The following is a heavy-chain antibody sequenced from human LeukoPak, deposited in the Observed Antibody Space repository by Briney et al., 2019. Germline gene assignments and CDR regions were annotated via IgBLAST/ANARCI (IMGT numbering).Heavy chain of an antibody. D-gene: IGHD3-22*01. CDR2: ISGSGGST. J-gene: IGHJ3*02. Sequence: GGSLRLSCAASGFTFSSYAMNWVRQAPWKGLEWVSAISGSGGSTYYADSVKGRFTISRDNSKSTLYLQMNSLRAEDTAVYYCAKTSRDSRDAFDIWGQGTMVTVSS. V-gene: IGHV3-23*01. CDR3: AKTSRDSRDAFDI. CDR1: GFTFSSYA.